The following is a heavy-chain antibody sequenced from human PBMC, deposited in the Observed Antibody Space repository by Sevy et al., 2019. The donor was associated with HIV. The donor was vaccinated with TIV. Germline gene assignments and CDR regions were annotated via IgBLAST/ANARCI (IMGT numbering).Heavy chain of an antibody. CDR2: IYYSGST. Sequence: SETLSLTCTVSGGSISSGDCYWSWIRQPPGKGLEWLGYIYYSGSTYYNPSLKSRVTISVDTSKNQFSLKLSSVTAADTAVYYCARGSSSLGEYFQHWGQGTLVTVSS. J-gene: IGHJ1*01. D-gene: IGHD6-13*01. CDR1: GGSISSGDCY. CDR3: ARGSSSLGEYFQH. V-gene: IGHV4-30-4*01.